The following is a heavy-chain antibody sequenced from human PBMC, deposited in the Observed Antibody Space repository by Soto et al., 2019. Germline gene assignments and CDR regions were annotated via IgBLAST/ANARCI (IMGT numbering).Heavy chain of an antibody. J-gene: IGHJ5*02. Sequence: SETLSLTCTVSGASISSSYWSWTRQPPGKGLEWIGYIYYSGSTNYNPSLKSRVTISVDTSKNQFSLKLSSVTAADTAVYYCASGYSGYRNWFDPWGQGTLVTVSS. CDR3: ASGYSGYRNWFDP. CDR1: GASISSSY. D-gene: IGHD5-12*01. CDR2: IYYSGST. V-gene: IGHV4-59*01.